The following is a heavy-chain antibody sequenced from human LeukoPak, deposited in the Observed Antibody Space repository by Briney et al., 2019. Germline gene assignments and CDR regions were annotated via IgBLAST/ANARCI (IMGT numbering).Heavy chain of an antibody. CDR1: GFTFSSYA. CDR3: AKVFPGGYCSGGSCPTNFDY. J-gene: IGHJ4*02. Sequence: GGSLRLSCAASGFTFSSYAMSWVRQAPGKGLEWVSAISGSGGSTYYADSVKGRFTISRDNSKNTLYLQMNSLRAEDTAVYYCAKVFPGGYCSGGSCPTNFDYWGQGTPVTVSS. CDR2: ISGSGGST. D-gene: IGHD2-15*01. V-gene: IGHV3-23*01.